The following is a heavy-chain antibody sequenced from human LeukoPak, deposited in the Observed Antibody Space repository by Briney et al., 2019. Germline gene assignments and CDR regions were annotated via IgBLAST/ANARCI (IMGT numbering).Heavy chain of an antibody. CDR2: IYSGGST. Sequence: GGSLRLSCAASGFTFSSNYMSWVRQAPGKGLEWVSVIYSGGSTYYADPVTGRCTISRDNSKNTLYLQMNSLRAEDTAVYYCARVSSGWFDYWGQGTLVTVSS. D-gene: IGHD6-19*01. J-gene: IGHJ4*02. V-gene: IGHV3-53*01. CDR3: ARVSSGWFDY. CDR1: GFTFSSNY.